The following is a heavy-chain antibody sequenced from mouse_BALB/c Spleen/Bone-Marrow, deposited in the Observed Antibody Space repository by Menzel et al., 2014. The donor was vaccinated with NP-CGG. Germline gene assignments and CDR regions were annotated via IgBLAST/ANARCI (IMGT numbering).Heavy chain of an antibody. D-gene: IGHD1-2*01. V-gene: IGHV4-1*02. CDR1: GFDFSRYW. CDR3: TRRTYYGLTDY. CDR2: INPESSTI. J-gene: IGHJ2*01. Sequence: EVKLMESGGGLVQPGGSLKLSCTVSGFDFSRYWMSWVRQAPGKGLQWIGEINPESSTINYTPSLKDKFIISRDNAKNTLYLQMSKVRSEDTALYYCTRRTYYGLTDYWGEGTTLTVSS.